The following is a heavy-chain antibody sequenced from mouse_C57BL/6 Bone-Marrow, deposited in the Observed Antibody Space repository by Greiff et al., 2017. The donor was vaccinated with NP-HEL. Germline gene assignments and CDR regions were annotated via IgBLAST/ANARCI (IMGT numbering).Heavy chain of an antibody. D-gene: IGHD3-3*01. CDR2: ISSGGSYT. CDR1: GFTFSSYG. V-gene: IGHV5-6*01. J-gene: IGHJ1*03. Sequence: EVKLVESGGDLVKPGGSLKLSCAASGFTFSSYGMSWVRQTPDKRLEWVATISSGGSYTYYPDSVKGRFTISRDNAKNTLYLQMSSLKSEDTAMDYCAIQGCDWYFDVCGTGTTVTVSS. CDR3: AIQGCDWYFDV.